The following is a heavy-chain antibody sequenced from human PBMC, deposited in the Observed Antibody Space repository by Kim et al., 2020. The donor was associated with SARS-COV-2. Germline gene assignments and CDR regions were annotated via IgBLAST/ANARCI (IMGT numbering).Heavy chain of an antibody. D-gene: IGHD6-13*01. Sequence: LVDSVNGRFTISRDNAKNSLYLQRNSLRAEDTAVYYCAKVSIAAPGSDYWGQGTLVTVSS. V-gene: IGHV3-7*03. CDR3: AKVSIAAPGSDY. J-gene: IGHJ4*02.